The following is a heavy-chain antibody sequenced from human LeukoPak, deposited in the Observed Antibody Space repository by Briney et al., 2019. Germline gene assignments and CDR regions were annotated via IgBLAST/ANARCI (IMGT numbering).Heavy chain of an antibody. D-gene: IGHD3-3*02. CDR2: IYYSGST. J-gene: IGHJ4*02. V-gene: IGHV4-31*03. CDR3: ARGRFSVYYFDY. CDR1: GGSISSGGYY. Sequence: SETLSLTCTVSGGSISSGGYYWSWIRQHPGKGLEWIGYIYYSGSTYYNPSLKSRVTISVDTSKNQFSLKLSSVTAADTAVYYCARGRFSVYYFDYWGQGSLVTVSS.